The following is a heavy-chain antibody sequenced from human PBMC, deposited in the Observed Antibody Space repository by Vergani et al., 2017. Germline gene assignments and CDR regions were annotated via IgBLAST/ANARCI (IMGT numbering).Heavy chain of an antibody. CDR1: GYSFTSYW. J-gene: IGHJ6*02. V-gene: IGHV5-10-1*01. Sequence: EVQLVQSGAEVKKPGESLKISCQISGYSFTSYWISWVRQMPGKGLEWMGRIDPSDSYTNYSPSFQGHVTISADKSISTAYLQWSSLKASDTAMYYCARQVAVSGKWWGPYYYYGMDVWGQGTTVTVSS. CDR2: IDPSDSYT. D-gene: IGHD6-19*01. CDR3: ARQVAVSGKWWGPYYYYGMDV.